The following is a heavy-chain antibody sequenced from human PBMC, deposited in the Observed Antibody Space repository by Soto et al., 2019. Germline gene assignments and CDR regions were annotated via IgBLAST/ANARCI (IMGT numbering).Heavy chain of an antibody. J-gene: IGHJ6*03. CDR3: ARARGYSGAHCMDV. D-gene: IGHD6-25*01. CDR1: GDSISSFY. Sequence: PSETLSLTCTVSGDSISSFYWTWIRQPPGKGLEWVGYIFSSGSTNYNPSLKSRVTISVDTSKNQFSLKLSSVTAADTAVYYCARARGYSGAHCMDVWGKGTTVTVSS. V-gene: IGHV4-59*01. CDR2: IFSSGST.